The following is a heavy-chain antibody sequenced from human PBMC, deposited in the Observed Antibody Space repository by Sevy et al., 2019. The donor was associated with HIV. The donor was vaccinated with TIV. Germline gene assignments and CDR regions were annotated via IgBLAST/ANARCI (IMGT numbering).Heavy chain of an antibody. V-gene: IGHV3-7*01. J-gene: IGHJ6*02. CDR3: ARVVGYVSGNYYKYYYDLDV. D-gene: IGHD3-10*01. CDR1: GFTFDMYW. CDR2: IRQDGNEI. Sequence: GGSLRLSCDASGFTFDMYWMQWVRQAPGKGLEWVANIRQDGNEIYYAASVRGRFTISRDNAKKSLYLQMNNLRVEDTAVYYCARVVGYVSGNYYKYYYDLDVWGQGTTVTVSS.